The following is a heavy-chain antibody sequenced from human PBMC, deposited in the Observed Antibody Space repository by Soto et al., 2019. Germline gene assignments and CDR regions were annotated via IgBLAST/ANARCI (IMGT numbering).Heavy chain of an antibody. CDR2: INPITGGT. D-gene: IGHD3-22*01. CDR3: ARNYYDSSDRDYLDY. V-gene: IGHV1-2*02. Sequence: QVQLVQSGAEVKRPGASVTVSCKASGYTFTSYYIHWVRQAPGQGLEWMGWINPITGGTNYAPKFQGRVTMTRDTSITTAYMELSRRRSDDTAVYYCARNYYDSSDRDYLDYWGQGTPVTVSS. CDR1: GYTFTSYY. J-gene: IGHJ4*02.